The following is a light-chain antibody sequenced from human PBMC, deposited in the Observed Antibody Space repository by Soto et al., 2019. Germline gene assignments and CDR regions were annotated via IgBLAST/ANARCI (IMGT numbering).Light chain of an antibody. Sequence: GDRVTITSRASQSINKWMAWYQLKPGKAPQLLIYRASSLQSGVPSRFSGSGSGTEFTLTISSLQSEDIAVYYCQQYNKWPQTFGQGTKVDIK. J-gene: IGKJ1*01. CDR2: RAS. V-gene: IGKV1-5*03. CDR3: QQYNKWPQT. CDR1: QSINKW.